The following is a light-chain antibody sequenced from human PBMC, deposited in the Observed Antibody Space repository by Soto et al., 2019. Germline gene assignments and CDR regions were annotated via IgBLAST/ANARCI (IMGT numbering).Light chain of an antibody. CDR2: WAS. V-gene: IGKV4-1*01. CDR1: QSVIHTSNNKSY. Sequence: DIVMTQSPDSLAVSLGERATINCKSSQSVIHTSNNKSYLAWYQQKAGQPPELLLYWASARDSGVPDRFSGSGSGTDFTLTISSLQAEDVEVYYCQQYYSTPRTFGQGTKVEIK. J-gene: IGKJ2*01. CDR3: QQYYSTPRT.